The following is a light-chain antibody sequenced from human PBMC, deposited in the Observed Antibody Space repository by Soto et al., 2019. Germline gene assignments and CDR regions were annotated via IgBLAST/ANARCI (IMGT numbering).Light chain of an antibody. J-gene: IGKJ3*01. V-gene: IGKV3-20*01. CDR3: QQYGSPLIT. CDR2: DAS. Sequence: EVVLTQSPATLSLSPGERATLSCRASQSVSSYLAWYQQKPGQAPRLLIYDASTRATDIPARFSGSGSGTDFTLTISRLEPEDFAVYYCQQYGSPLITFGPGTKVDIK. CDR1: QSVSSY.